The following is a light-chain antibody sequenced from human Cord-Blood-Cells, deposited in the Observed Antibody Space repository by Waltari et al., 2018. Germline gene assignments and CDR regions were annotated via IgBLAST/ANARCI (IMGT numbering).Light chain of an antibody. CDR3: QQRST. CDR2: AAS. V-gene: IGKV1-39*01. CDR1: HIISSY. J-gene: IGKJ4*01. Sequence: DIKLTQPPSPLSASVGDRVTITCRASHIISSYLNWYQQKPGKATKLLIYAASSLQSRVPSRCSGSGSGTDFTLTISSLQPEYFATYYCQQRSTFGGGTKVEIK.